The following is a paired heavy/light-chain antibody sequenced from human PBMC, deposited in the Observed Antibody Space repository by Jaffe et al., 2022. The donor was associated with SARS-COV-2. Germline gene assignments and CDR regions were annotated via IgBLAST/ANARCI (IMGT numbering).Heavy chain of an antibody. CDR1: GGSIVTSSYY. V-gene: IGHV4-39*01. CDR3: AGLGYHNSRDFSSN. D-gene: IGHD3-22*01. Sequence: QVQMQESGPGLVKPSETLSLTCTVSGGSIVTSSYYWGWIRQSPGEGLEWIGSIYSNGRTYYHPSLKSRVTISVDTSKNQFSLKLSSVTAADTAVYYCAGLGYHNSRDFSSNWGQGTLVSVSS. J-gene: IGHJ4*02. CDR2: IYSNGRT.
Light chain of an antibody. CDR3: MQRVKFPFLT. V-gene: IGKV2-40*01. J-gene: IGKJ4*01. CDR2: TLS. Sequence: DIVMVQTPLFLPVTPGEPASISCWSSHSLLDSDDGKTYLDWYLQRPGQSPQLLIHTLSHRASGVPDRFSGSGSGSDFTLKISRVEAEDVGIYYCMQRVKFPFLTFGRGTKVEIK. CDR1: HSLLDSDDGKTY.